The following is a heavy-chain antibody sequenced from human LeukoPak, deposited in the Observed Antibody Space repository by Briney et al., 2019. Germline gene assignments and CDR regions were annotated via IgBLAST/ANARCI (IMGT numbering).Heavy chain of an antibody. CDR1: GFTLSSYG. D-gene: IGHD1-26*01. Sequence: GGSLRLSCAASGFTLSSYGMNWVRQAPGKGLEWVAVISYDGSNKYYADSVKGRFTISRDNSENTLYLQMNSLRAEDTAVYYCATWGAQWGQGTLVTVSS. V-gene: IGHV3-30*03. CDR2: ISYDGSNK. J-gene: IGHJ4*02. CDR3: ATWGAQ.